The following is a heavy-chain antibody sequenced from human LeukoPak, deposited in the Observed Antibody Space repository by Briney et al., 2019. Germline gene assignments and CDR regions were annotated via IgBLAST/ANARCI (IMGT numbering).Heavy chain of an antibody. Sequence: GGSLRLSCAASGFTFSSYSMNWVRQAPGKGLEWVSSISSSSNSIYYADSVKGRFTIYRDNAKNSLFLQMNSLRAEDTAVYYGVGEQYDPRDYWGQGTLVTVSS. CDR2: ISSSSNSI. J-gene: IGHJ4*02. V-gene: IGHV3-21*01. D-gene: IGHD3-16*01. CDR1: GFTFSSYS. CDR3: VGEQYDPRDY.